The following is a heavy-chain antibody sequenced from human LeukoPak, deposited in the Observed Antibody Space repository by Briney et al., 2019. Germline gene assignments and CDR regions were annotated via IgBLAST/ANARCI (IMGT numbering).Heavy chain of an antibody. CDR3: ATQQLVRFVLRFQH. CDR2: FDPEDGET. Sequence: GASVKVSCKVSGYTLTELSRHWVGQAPGKGREWMGRFDPEDGETIYAQKFQGRVTMTEDTSTNTAYMELSSLRSEDTAVYYCATQQLVRFVLRFQHWGQGTLVTVSS. CDR1: GYTLTELS. J-gene: IGHJ1*01. V-gene: IGHV1-24*01. D-gene: IGHD6-13*01.